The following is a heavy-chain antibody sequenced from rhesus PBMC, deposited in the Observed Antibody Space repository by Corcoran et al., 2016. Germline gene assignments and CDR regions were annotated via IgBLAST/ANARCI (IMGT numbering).Heavy chain of an antibody. J-gene: IGHJ4*01. CDR1: GFTFSSYG. Sequence: EVQLVETGGGLVQPGGSLKLSCAASGFTFSSYGMSWVRQAPGKGLEWVSAINSGGGSTYYADSVKGRFPISRDNSKNTLSLQMNSLRAEDTAVYYCAKNTNFWTGYYFDYWGQGVLVTVSS. CDR2: INSGGGST. CDR3: AKNTNFWTGYYFDY. D-gene: IGHD3-3*01. V-gene: IGHV3S5*01.